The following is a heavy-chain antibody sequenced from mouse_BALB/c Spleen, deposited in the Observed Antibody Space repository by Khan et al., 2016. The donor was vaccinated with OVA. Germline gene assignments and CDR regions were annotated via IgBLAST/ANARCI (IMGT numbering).Heavy chain of an antibody. V-gene: IGHV3-2*02. Sequence: SGPGLVKPSQSLSLTCTVTGYSIASDYAWNWIRQFPGNKLEWMGFISYSGNTNYNPSLKSRISITRDTSKNQFFLQLNSVTSEDTATXYCARVYGGDFDYWGQGTTLTVSS. D-gene: IGHD1-1*01. CDR3: ARVYGGDFDY. J-gene: IGHJ2*01. CDR1: GYSIASDYA. CDR2: ISYSGNT.